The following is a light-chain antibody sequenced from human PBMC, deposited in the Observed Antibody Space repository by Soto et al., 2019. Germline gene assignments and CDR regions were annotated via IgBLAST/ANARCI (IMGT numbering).Light chain of an antibody. Sequence: DIQLTQSPSFLSASVGDRVTITCRASQGISSYLAWYQQKPGKAPKLLIYAASTLQSGVPSRFRGSGSGTEFTLTISSLQPEDFATYYCQQLNSYPRTFGQWTRLEIK. V-gene: IGKV1-9*01. CDR1: QGISSY. J-gene: IGKJ5*01. CDR2: AAS. CDR3: QQLNSYPRT.